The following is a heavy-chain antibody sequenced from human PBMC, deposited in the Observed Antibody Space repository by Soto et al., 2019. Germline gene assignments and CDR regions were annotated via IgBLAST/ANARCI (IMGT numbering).Heavy chain of an antibody. Sequence: SETLSLTCTVSGGSISSYYWSWIRQPPGKGLEWIGYIYYSGSTNYNPSLKSRVTISVDTSKNQFSLKLSSVTASDTAVYYCARDSGGSGTLFFDFWGQGAVVTVS. CDR3: ARDSGGSGTLFFDF. CDR2: IYYSGST. V-gene: IGHV4-59*01. CDR1: GGSISSYY. D-gene: IGHD3-10*01. J-gene: IGHJ4*02.